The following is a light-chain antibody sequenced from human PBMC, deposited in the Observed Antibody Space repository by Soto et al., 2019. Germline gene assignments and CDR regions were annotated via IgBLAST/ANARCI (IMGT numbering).Light chain of an antibody. CDR1: SSNIGSNY. V-gene: IGLV1-51*01. J-gene: IGLJ1*01. Sequence: QSVLTQPPSVSAAPGQKVTISCSGSSSNIGSNYVSWYQQLPGTATKVLIYDNNKRPSGIPDRFSGSKSGTSATRDITGLQTGDEADYYCGTWDSSLRAYVFGTGTKLTVL. CDR2: DNN. CDR3: GTWDSSLRAYV.